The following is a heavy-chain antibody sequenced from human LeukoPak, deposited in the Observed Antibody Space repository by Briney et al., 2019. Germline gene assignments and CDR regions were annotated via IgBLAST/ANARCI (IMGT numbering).Heavy chain of an antibody. D-gene: IGHD6-13*01. J-gene: IGHJ4*02. CDR3: ARAFVGSSWDFDY. Sequence: GGSLRLSCAASGFTVSKNYMSWVRQAPGKGLEWVSSISSSSSYIYYADSVKGRFTISRDNAKNSLYLQMNSLRAEDTAVYYCARAFVGSSWDFDYWGQGTLVTVSS. CDR2: ISSSSSYI. CDR1: GFTVSKNY. V-gene: IGHV3-21*01.